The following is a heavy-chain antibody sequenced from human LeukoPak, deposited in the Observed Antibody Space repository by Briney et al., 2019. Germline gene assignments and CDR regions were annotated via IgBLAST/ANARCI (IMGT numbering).Heavy chain of an antibody. CDR3: ATDRAAAGTMADWFDP. D-gene: IGHD6-13*01. J-gene: IGHJ5*02. Sequence: GASVKVSCKASGYTFTSYGISWVRQAPGQGLEWMGWISAYNGNTNYAQKLQGRVTMTTDTSTSTAYMELRSLRSEDTAVYYCATDRAAAGTMADWFDPWGQGTLVTVSS. CDR2: ISAYNGNT. V-gene: IGHV1-18*01. CDR1: GYTFTSYG.